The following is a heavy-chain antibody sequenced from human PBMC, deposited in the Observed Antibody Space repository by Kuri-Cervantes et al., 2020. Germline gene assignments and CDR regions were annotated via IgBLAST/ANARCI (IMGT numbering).Heavy chain of an antibody. CDR1: GFTFSNYA. J-gene: IGHJ4*02. CDR3: ARSNIAAAGTNFDY. V-gene: IGHV3-30-3*01. CDR2: ISYDGSNK. Sequence: GESLKISCAASGFTFSNYAMSWVRQAPGKGLEWVAVISYDGSNKYYADSVKGRFTISRDNSKNTLYLQMNSLRAEDTAVYYCARSNIAAAGTNFDYWGQGTLVTVSS. D-gene: IGHD6-13*01.